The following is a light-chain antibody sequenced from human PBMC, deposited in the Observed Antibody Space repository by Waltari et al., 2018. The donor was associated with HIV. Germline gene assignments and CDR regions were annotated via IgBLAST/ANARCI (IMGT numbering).Light chain of an antibody. CDR1: NSDTGGYDF. Sequence: QSALTQPASVSGSPGQSITIPFTGTNSDTGGYDFFSCYQQHPDKAPKLMIYEVNKRPSGISNRFSGSKSGNTASLTISSLQPEDEADYYCSSYIRSSIFEVFGTGTKVTVL. V-gene: IGLV2-14*01. J-gene: IGLJ1*01. CDR2: EVN. CDR3: SSYIRSSIFEV.